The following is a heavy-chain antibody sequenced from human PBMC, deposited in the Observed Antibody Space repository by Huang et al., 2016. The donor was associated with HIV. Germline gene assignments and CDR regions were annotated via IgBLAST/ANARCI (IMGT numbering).Heavy chain of an antibody. D-gene: IGHD2-21*01. J-gene: IGHJ3*02. V-gene: IGHV1-24*01. CDR1: GYNLTELS. CDR3: AAGYDTYYDI. Sequence: QVQLVQSGAEVKKPGASVKVSCKVSGYNLTELSIHWVRQAPGKGLEWMGGFAPEHGETSYAQNFQGRVTMTEDTATDTAYMELHSLRPEDTAVYYCAAGYDTYYDIWGQGTMVIASS. CDR2: FAPEHGET.